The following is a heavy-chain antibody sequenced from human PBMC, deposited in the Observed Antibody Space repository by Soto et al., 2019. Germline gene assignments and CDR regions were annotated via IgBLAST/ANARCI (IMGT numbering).Heavy chain of an antibody. Sequence: SETLSLTCTVSGGSISSYYWSWIRQPPGKGLEWIGYIYYSGSTNYNPSLKSRVTISVDTSKNQFSLKLSSVTAADTAVYYCARSRCSSPSCYAGRGINWFDPWGQGTLVTVSS. CDR1: GGSISSYY. CDR3: ARSRCSSPSCYAGRGINWFDP. CDR2: IYYSGST. V-gene: IGHV4-59*01. D-gene: IGHD2-2*01. J-gene: IGHJ5*02.